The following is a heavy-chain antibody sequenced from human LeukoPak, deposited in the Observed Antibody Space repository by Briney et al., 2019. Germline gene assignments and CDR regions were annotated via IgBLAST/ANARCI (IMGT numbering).Heavy chain of an antibody. V-gene: IGHV3-23*01. CDR2: VSGTGGTT. CDR1: GFTFTSYG. J-gene: IGHJ3*02. CDR3: ARDIGDYGDYVSGAFDI. D-gene: IGHD4-17*01. Sequence: SGGTLRLSCAASGFTFTSYGMSWVRQAPGKGLEWVSSVSGTGGTTYYADSVKGRFTISRDNSQNTLFLQMNSLRAEDTAVYFCARDIGDYGDYVSGAFDIWGQGTMVTVSS.